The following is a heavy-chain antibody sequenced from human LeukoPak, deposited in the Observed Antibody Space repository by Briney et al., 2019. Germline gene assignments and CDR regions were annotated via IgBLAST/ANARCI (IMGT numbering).Heavy chain of an antibody. D-gene: IGHD2-15*01. CDR1: GYTFSAYA. J-gene: IGHJ4*02. Sequence: GASVKVSCKASGYTFSAYAVHWVRQAPGQSLEWMGWARAGPTETPYSQKFQGRVTITRDASANIAYMELTSLRSEDTAVYYCARGDSFTLDFWGQGTPVTVSS. V-gene: IGHV1-3*01. CDR2: ARAGPTET. CDR3: ARGDSFTLDF.